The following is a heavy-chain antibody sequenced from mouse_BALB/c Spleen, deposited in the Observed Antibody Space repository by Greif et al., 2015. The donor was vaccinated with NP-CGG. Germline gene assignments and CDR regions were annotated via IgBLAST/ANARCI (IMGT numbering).Heavy chain of an antibody. CDR2: ISSGGSYT. V-gene: IGHV5-6-4*01. CDR3: ARDYGSFDY. Sequence: EVKLMESGGGLVKPGGSLKLSCAASGFTFSSYTMSWVRQTPEKRLEWVATISSGGSYTYYPDSVKGRFTISRDNAKNALFVQMSSVKSEDTAMYNDARDYGSFDYGGQGTTLTVSS. D-gene: IGHD2-1*01. J-gene: IGHJ2*01. CDR1: GFTFSSYT.